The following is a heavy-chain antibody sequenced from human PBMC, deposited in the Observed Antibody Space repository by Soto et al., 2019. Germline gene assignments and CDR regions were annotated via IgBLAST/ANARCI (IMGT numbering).Heavy chain of an antibody. D-gene: IGHD6-13*01. J-gene: IGHJ4*02. CDR2: ISWDGGST. CDR3: AKDASIAAAGTGFDY. CDR1: GFTFDDYT. Sequence: EVQLVESGGVVVQPGGSLRLSCAASGFTFDDYTMHWVRQAPGKGLEWVSLISWDGGSTYYADSVKGRFTISRDNSKNSLYLQMNSLRTEDTALYYCAKDASIAAAGTGFDYWGQGTLVTVSS. V-gene: IGHV3-43*01.